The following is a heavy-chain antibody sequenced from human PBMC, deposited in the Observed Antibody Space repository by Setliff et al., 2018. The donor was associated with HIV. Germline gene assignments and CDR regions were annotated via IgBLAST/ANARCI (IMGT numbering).Heavy chain of an antibody. CDR2: ISAYSGDT. CDR3: AREIGDYYDSSGYYPPTDYYYAMDV. Sequence: ASVKVSCKASGYPFSGYGISWVRQAPGQGLEWMGWISAYSGDTNYAQKFQGRHTMTTDTSTSTAYMELRSLRSDDTAVYYCAREIGDYYDSSGYYPPTDYYYAMDVWGLGTTVTVSS. J-gene: IGHJ6*02. D-gene: IGHD3-22*01. CDR1: GYPFSGYG. V-gene: IGHV1-18*01.